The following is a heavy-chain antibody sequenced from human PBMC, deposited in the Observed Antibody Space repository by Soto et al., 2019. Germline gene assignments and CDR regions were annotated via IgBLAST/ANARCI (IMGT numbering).Heavy chain of an antibody. Sequence: QVQLQESGPGLVKPSQTLSLTCTVSGGSTSSDNYWSWIRQPPGKGLEWIGHIYYSGNTDYNPSLKSRLAISIDTSKNQVSLQLSSVTAADTAVYFCAREGGESSDGLYYFDSWGQGSLVTVSS. V-gene: IGHV4-30-4*01. D-gene: IGHD3-16*01. CDR1: GGSTSSDNY. CDR2: IYYSGNT. CDR3: AREGGESSDGLYYFDS. J-gene: IGHJ4*02.